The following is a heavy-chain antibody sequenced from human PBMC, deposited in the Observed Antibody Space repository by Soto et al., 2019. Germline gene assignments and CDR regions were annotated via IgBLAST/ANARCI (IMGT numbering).Heavy chain of an antibody. J-gene: IGHJ4*02. CDR1: GGSFSGYY. Sequence: QVQLQQWGAGLLKPSETLSLTCAVYGGSFSGYYWSWIRQPPGKGLEWLGEINHSGSTNYNPSLKSRVTISVDTSKNQFSLKLSSVTAADTAVYYCARRHRTICGVVNLYYFDYWGQGTLVTVSS. CDR3: ARRHRTICGVVNLYYFDY. D-gene: IGHD3-3*01. CDR2: INHSGST. V-gene: IGHV4-34*01.